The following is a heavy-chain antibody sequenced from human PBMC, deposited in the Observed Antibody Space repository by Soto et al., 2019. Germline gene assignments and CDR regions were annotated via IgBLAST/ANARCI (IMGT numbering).Heavy chain of an antibody. Sequence: GGSLRLSCAASGFTVSSNYMSWVRQAPGKGLEWVSVIYSGGSTYYADSVKGRFTISRDNSKNTLYLQMNSLRAEDTAVYYCARSPGPYCSGGSCYSEYFQHWGQGTLVTVSS. CDR1: GFTVSSNY. J-gene: IGHJ1*01. V-gene: IGHV3-66*01. CDR2: IYSGGST. D-gene: IGHD2-15*01. CDR3: ARSPGPYCSGGSCYSEYFQH.